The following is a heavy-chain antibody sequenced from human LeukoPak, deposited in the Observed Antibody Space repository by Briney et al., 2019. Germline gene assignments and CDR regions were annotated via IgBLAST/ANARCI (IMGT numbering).Heavy chain of an antibody. V-gene: IGHV5-51*01. CDR1: RYSLSTYW. CDR2: IHPGDYTT. J-gene: IGHJ5*02. CDR3: ASRDYGSTWSDP. Sequence: GESLKISCKGFRYSLSTYWIGWVRQPPGRGLEWMGIIHPGDYTTQYTSSSQGQVTISVDKSTGTAYLQWNSLKASDTAMYYCASRDYGSTWSDPWGQGTLVTVSS. D-gene: IGHD4/OR15-4a*01.